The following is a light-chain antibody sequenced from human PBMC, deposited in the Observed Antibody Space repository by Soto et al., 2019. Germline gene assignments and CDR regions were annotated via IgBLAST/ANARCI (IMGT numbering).Light chain of an antibody. J-gene: IGKJ5*01. Sequence: DIVMTQSPESLAVSLCARPTSICKSSQPILYSSNNKNCLAWFQQKPGQPPKLLIYWASTRESGVPDRFSGSGSGTDFTLTISSLQAEDVAVYYCQHYHSDPISFGQGTRLEI. V-gene: IGKV4-1*01. CDR3: QHYHSDPIS. CDR1: QPILYSSNNKNC. CDR2: WAS.